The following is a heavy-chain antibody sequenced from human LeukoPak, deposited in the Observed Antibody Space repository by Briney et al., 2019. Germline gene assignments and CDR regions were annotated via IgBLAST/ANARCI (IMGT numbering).Heavy chain of an antibody. CDR2: ISSSSSYI. D-gene: IGHD6-13*01. J-gene: IGHJ4*02. CDR3: ARLIFSEFGGQQLVGDY. V-gene: IGHV3-21*01. CDR1: GFTFSSYS. Sequence: TGGSLRLSCAASGFTFSSYSMNWVRQAPGKGLEWVSSISSSSSYIYYADSVKGRFTISRDNAKNSLYLQMNSLRAEDTAVYYCARLIFSEFGGQQLVGDYWGQGTLVTVSS.